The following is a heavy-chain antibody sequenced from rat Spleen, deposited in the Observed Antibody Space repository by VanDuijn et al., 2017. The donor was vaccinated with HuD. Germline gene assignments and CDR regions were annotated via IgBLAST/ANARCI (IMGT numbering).Heavy chain of an antibody. CDR1: GFSLTSYN. J-gene: IGHJ3*01. V-gene: IGHV2-41*01. CDR3: ARDENGYLYLWFAY. CDR2: IWNTGTT. Sequence: QVQLKESGPGLVQPSQTLSLTCTVAGFSLTSYNVHWVRQPPGKGLEWLGVIWNTGTTRYNPAPKSRLSITKDISKSQVFLKMNSLQTEDTATYYCARDENGYLYLWFAYWGQGTLVTVSS. D-gene: IGHD1-4*01.